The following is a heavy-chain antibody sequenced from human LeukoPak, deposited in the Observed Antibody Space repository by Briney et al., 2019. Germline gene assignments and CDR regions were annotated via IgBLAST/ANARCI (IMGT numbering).Heavy chain of an antibody. CDR2: IYTSGST. J-gene: IGHJ4*02. D-gene: IGHD1-1*01. Sequence: KASETLSLTCTVSGGSISSGSYYWSWIRQPAGKGLEWIGRIYTSGSTNYNPSLKSRVTISVDTSKNQFSLKLSSVTAADTAVYYCARGQNWNDQVDYWGQGTLVTVSS. CDR1: GGSISSGSYY. V-gene: IGHV4-61*02. CDR3: ARGQNWNDQVDY.